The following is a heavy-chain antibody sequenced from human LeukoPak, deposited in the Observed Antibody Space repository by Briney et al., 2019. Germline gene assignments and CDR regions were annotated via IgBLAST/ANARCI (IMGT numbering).Heavy chain of an antibody. D-gene: IGHD2-15*01. CDR1: GGSISSYY. CDR2: IYYSGST. Sequence: SETLSLTCTVSGGSISSYYWSWIRQPPGKGLEWIGYIYYSGSTNYNPSLKSRVTISVDTSKNQFSLKLSSVTAADTAVYYCARVGGYLSWFDPWGQGTLVTVSS. V-gene: IGHV4-59*01. J-gene: IGHJ5*02. CDR3: ARVGGYLSWFDP.